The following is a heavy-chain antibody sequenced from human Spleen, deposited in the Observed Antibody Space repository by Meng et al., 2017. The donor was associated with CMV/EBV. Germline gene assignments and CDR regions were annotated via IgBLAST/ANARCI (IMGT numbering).Heavy chain of an antibody. CDR2: LTGSGATT. V-gene: IGHV3-23*01. CDR3: AKVGGIPAARYGMDV. CDR1: GFAFRSYA. J-gene: IGHJ6*02. Sequence: GESLKISCTASGFAFRSYAMSWVRQAPGKGLEWVSMLTGSGATTSYADSVKGRFTISRDNSKDTLFLQMNSLRVEDTAMYYCAKVGGIPAARYGMDVWGQGTTVTVSS. D-gene: IGHD2-2*01.